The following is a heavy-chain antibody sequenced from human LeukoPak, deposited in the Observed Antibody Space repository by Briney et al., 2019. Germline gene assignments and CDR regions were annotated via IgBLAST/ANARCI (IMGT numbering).Heavy chain of an antibody. CDR2: INPNSGGT. CDR3: ARSTLLDPNWFDP. V-gene: IGHV1-2*06. D-gene: IGHD3-10*01. CDR1: GYTFTGYY. Sequence: ASVKVSCKASGYTFTGYYMHWVRQAPGQGLEWMGRINPNSGGTNSAQNFQGRVTMTRDTSISTAYMELSRPRSDDTAVYYCARSTLLDPNWFDPWGQGTLVTVSS. J-gene: IGHJ5*02.